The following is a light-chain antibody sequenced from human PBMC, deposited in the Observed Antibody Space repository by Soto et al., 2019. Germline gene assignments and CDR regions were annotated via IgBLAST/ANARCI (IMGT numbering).Light chain of an antibody. V-gene: IGKV1-8*01. CDR1: QGISSY. CDR2: AAS. CDR3: QQYYSYPHT. Sequence: AIRMTQSPSSFSASTGDRVTITCRASQGISSYLACYQQKPGKAPKLLIYAASTLQSGVPSRFSGSGSGTDFTLTISCLQSEDFATYYYQQYYSYPHTFGHGTKLEIK. J-gene: IGKJ2*01.